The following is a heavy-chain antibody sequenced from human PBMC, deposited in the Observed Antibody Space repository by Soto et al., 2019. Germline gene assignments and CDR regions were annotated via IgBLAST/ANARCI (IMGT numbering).Heavy chain of an antibody. D-gene: IGHD3-3*01. CDR1: TFTVYY. CDR2: INPNSGGT. CDR3: ARSRGNTIFGVVARGYYGMDV. Sequence: TFTVYYMHWVRQAPGQGLEWMGWINPNSGGTNYAQKFQGWVTMTRDTSISTAYMELSRLRSDDTTVYYCARSRGNTIFGVVARGYYGMDVWGQGTTVTVSS. V-gene: IGHV1-2*04. J-gene: IGHJ6*02.